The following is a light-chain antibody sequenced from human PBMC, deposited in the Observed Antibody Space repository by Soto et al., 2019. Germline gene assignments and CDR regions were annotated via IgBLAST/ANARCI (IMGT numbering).Light chain of an antibody. CDR3: QQSYNCPWT. V-gene: IGKV3-15*01. CDR1: QSVSSN. Sequence: EIVMTQSPVTLSLSPGERATISCRASQSVSSNLAWYQQKPGQAPRLLIYDVSTRATDIPARFSGSGSETEFTLTSSSLQSEDFALYYCQQSYNCPWTFGQGTKVEIK. CDR2: DVS. J-gene: IGKJ1*01.